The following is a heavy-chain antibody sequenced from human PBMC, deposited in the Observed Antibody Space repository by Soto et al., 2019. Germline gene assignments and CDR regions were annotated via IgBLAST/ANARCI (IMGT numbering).Heavy chain of an antibody. J-gene: IGHJ6*03. V-gene: IGHV4-59*08. Sequence: SETLSLTCTVSGGSISSYYWSWIRQPPGKGLEWIGYIYYSGSTYYNPSLKSRVTISVDTSKNQFSLKLSSVTAADTAVYYCARQGGRLGLVDIVATNTRVDYYSYMDVWGKGTTVTVS. CDR2: IYYSGST. D-gene: IGHD5-12*01. CDR1: GGSISSYY. CDR3: ARQGGRLGLVDIVATNTRVDYYSYMDV.